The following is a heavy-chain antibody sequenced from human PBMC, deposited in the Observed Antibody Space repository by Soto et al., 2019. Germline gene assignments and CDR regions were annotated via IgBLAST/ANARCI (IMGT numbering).Heavy chain of an antibody. D-gene: IGHD3-10*02. J-gene: IGHJ5*02. CDR1: EFTFSNYA. CDR2: ISYDGNNK. Sequence: GSLRLSCAASEFTFSNYAMHWVRQPPGKGLQWLAVISYDGNNKYYADSVEGRFTISRDNSKNTLYLEMNSLRDEDTAVYYCARDVRSRRYDLWGQGTLVTVSS. V-gene: IGHV3-30*03. CDR3: ARDVRSRRYDL.